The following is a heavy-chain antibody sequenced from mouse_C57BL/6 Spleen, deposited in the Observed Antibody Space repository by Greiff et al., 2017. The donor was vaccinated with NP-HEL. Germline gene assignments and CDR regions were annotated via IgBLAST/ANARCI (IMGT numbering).Heavy chain of an antibody. CDR1: GFTFSDYY. CDR2: ISNGGGST. V-gene: IGHV5-12*01. CDR3: ARHDFESYAMDY. Sequence: DVKLVESGGGLVQPGGSLKLSCAASGFTFSDYYMYWVRQTPEKRLEWVAYISNGGGSTYYPDTVKGRFTISRDNAKNTLYLQMSRLKSEDTSMXYCARHDFESYAMDYWGQGTSVTVSS. D-gene: IGHD2-13*01. J-gene: IGHJ4*01.